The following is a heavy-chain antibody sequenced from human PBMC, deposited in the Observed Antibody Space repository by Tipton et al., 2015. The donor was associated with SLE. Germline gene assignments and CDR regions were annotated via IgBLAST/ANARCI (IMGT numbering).Heavy chain of an antibody. CDR1: GGSISSYY. CDR2: IYYTGST. D-gene: IGHD1-26*01. V-gene: IGHV4-59*01. CDR3: ARVDSGNLLFDF. Sequence: TLSLTCTVSGGSISSYYWSWIRQTPGKGLEWIAYIYYTGSTNYNDSLKSRVTIFVDTSKNQFTLQLSSVTAADTAVYYCARVDSGNLLFDFWGQGTLVTVSS. J-gene: IGHJ4*02.